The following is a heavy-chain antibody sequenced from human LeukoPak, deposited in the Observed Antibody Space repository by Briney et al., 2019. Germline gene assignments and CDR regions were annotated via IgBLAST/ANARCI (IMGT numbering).Heavy chain of an antibody. CDR1: GGSFSGYY. Sequence: SETLSLTCAVYGGSFSGYYWSWIRQPPGKGLEWIGEINHRGSTNYNPSLKSRVTISVDTSKNQFSLKLSSVTAADTAVYYCARTPTKRITMVRGVHNWFDPWGQGTLVTVSS. CDR3: ARTPTKRITMVRGVHNWFDP. J-gene: IGHJ5*02. CDR2: INHRGST. D-gene: IGHD3-10*01. V-gene: IGHV4-34*01.